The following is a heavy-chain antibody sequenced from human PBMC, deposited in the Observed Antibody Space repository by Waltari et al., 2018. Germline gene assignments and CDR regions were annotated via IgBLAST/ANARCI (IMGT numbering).Heavy chain of an antibody. CDR3: TRDLYGSGGDWFDP. CDR2: IGGTHSNI. D-gene: IGHD3-10*01. J-gene: IGHJ5*02. Sequence: EVRLAESGGGLVKPGGSLSLSCLASGFEFSGRDMNWVRQTPGTGLEWVSSIGGTHSNIFYAESVKGRFIVSRDNAKSSLYLQMDNLRAEDSGLYYCTRDLYGSGGDWFDPWGQGTLVTVSS. V-gene: IGHV3-21*01. CDR1: GFEFSGRD.